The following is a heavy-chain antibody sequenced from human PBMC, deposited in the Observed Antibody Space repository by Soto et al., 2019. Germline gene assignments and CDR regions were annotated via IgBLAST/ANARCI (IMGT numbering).Heavy chain of an antibody. Sequence: PSETLSLTCTVSGGSISSYYWSWIRQPPGKGLEWIGYIYYSGSTNYNPSLKSRVTISVDTSKNQFSLKLSSVTAADTAVYYCARLRSGPQQRKEVVYYYYYMDVWGKGTTVTVSS. V-gene: IGHV4-59*01. D-gene: IGHD6-13*01. CDR1: GGSISSYY. CDR3: ARLRSGPQQRKEVVYYYYYMDV. CDR2: IYYSGST. J-gene: IGHJ6*03.